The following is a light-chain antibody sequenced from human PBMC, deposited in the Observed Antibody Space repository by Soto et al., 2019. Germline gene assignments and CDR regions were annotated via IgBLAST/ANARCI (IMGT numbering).Light chain of an antibody. CDR3: QKYYFAPLT. V-gene: IGKV1-27*01. J-gene: IGKJ4*01. CDR2: AAS. CDR1: QDISHY. Sequence: DVQLTQSPSSLSASVGDRITITCRPSQDISHYLAWYQQKPGKPPRVLIYAASTLQSGVPTRFSGRRSGPDFTLTISSLLPEDVATYCCQKYYFAPLTFGGGTKVEIK.